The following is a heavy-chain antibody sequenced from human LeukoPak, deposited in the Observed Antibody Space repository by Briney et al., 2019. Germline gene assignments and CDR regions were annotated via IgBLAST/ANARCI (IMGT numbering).Heavy chain of an antibody. CDR1: GFTFSSYS. J-gene: IGHJ6*03. CDR3: ATGAYGSGSFIVYYYYMDV. D-gene: IGHD3-10*01. Sequence: GGSLRLSCAASGFTFSSYSMSWVRQAPGKGLEWVSYISSSSSTIYYADSVKGRFTISRDNAKNTLYLQMNSLRAEDTAVYYCATGAYGSGSFIVYYYYMDVWGKGTTVTISS. V-gene: IGHV3-48*04. CDR2: ISSSSSTI.